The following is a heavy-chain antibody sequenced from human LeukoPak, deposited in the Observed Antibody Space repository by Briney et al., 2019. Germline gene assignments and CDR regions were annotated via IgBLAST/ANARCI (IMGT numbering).Heavy chain of an antibody. CDR1: DGSINSARYY. V-gene: IGHV4-30-2*01. CDR3: ARSSWYDIIDY. Sequence: QTSETLSLTCTVPDGSINSARYYWSWIRQPPGKGLEWIGYIYHTGSTYYNPSLKSRVTILVDTSKNQFSLKLSSVTAADTAVYYCARSSWYDIIDYWGQGTLVTVSS. D-gene: IGHD6-13*01. CDR2: IYHTGST. J-gene: IGHJ4*02.